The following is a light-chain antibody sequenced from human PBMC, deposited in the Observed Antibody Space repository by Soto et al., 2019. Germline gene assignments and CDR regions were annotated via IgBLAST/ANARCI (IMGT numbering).Light chain of an antibody. CDR1: QSISSY. J-gene: IGKJ1*01. Sequence: DIQMTQSPSSLSASVGDRVTITCRASQSISSYLNWYQQKPGKAPKLLIYAASSLQSGGPSRFSGSVSGTDFTLTISSLQPEDFATYYCQQSYSTHWTFGQGTKVEIK. CDR2: AAS. V-gene: IGKV1-39*01. CDR3: QQSYSTHWT.